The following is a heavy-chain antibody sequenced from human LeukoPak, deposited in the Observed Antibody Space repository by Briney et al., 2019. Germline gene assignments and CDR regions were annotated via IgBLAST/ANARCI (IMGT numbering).Heavy chain of an antibody. D-gene: IGHD5-18*01. CDR1: GFTFSNYW. V-gene: IGHV3-7*04. CDR2: IDQYGRAK. CDR3: ARADSYGSILDY. J-gene: IGHJ4*02. Sequence: PGGSLRLACAASGFTFSNYWMSWVRQAPGKGLEGVASIDQYGRAKYYVASVRGRFTFSRDNTKNPLHLQMSSLRAEDTAVYYCARADSYGSILDYWGQGNRVTVSS.